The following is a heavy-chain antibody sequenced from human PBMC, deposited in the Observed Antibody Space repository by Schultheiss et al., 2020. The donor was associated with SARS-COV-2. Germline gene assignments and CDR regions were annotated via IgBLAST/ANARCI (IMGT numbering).Heavy chain of an antibody. Sequence: SETLSLTCAVYGGSFSGYYWSWIRQPPGKGLEWIGSIYYSGSTYYNPSLKSRVTISVDTSKNQFSLKLSSVTAADTAVYYCARDRYYDFWSGYYSDYYYGMDVWGQGTTVTVSS. D-gene: IGHD3-3*01. CDR1: GGSFSGYY. CDR2: IYYSGST. V-gene: IGHV4-34*01. J-gene: IGHJ6*02. CDR3: ARDRYYDFWSGYYSDYYYGMDV.